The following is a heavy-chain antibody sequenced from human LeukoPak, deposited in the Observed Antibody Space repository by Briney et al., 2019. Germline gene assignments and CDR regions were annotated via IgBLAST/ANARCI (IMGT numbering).Heavy chain of an antibody. D-gene: IGHD2-15*01. CDR3: ARDLGVVVAELDY. V-gene: IGHV3-21*01. CDR2: ISSSSSYI. J-gene: IGHJ4*02. CDR1: GFTFSNYS. Sequence: GGSLRLSYAASGFTFSNYSMNWVRQAPGKGLEWVSSISSSSSYIYYADSMKGRFTISRDNAKNSLYLQMNSLRAEDTAVYYCARDLGVVVAELDYWGQGTLVTVSS.